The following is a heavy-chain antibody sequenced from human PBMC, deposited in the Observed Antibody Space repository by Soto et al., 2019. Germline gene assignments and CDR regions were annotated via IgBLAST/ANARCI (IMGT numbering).Heavy chain of an antibody. D-gene: IGHD3-3*01. J-gene: IGHJ6*03. CDR2: ISGSGGST. CDR1: GFTFSSYA. V-gene: IGHV3-23*01. Sequence: GSLRLSCAASGFTFSSYAMSWVRQAPGKGLEWVSAISGSGGSTYYADSVKGRFTISRDNSKNTLYLQMNSLRAEDTAVYYCAKDLIGRVTIFGVVLSGSYYYMDVWGKGTTVTVSS. CDR3: AKDLIGRVTIFGVVLSGSYYYMDV.